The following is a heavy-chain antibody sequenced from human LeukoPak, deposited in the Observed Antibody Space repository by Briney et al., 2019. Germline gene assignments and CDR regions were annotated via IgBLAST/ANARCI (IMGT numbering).Heavy chain of an antibody. J-gene: IGHJ4*02. CDR3: ARAGDYGDEFYFGY. D-gene: IGHD4-17*01. CDR2: ISSSSSYI. Sequence: GGSLRLSCAASGFTFSSYSMNWVRQAPGKGLEWVSSISSSSSYIYYADSVKGRFTISRDNAKNSLYLQMNSLRAEDTAVYYCARAGDYGDEFYFGYWGQGTLVTVSS. CDR1: GFTFSSYS. V-gene: IGHV3-21*01.